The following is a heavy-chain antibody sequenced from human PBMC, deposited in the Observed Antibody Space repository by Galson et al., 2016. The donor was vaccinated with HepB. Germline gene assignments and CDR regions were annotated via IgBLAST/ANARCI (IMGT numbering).Heavy chain of an antibody. CDR1: GASVSSGSFY. V-gene: IGHV4-61*01. Sequence: SETLSLTCAVSGASVSSGSFYWNWIRQPPGKGLEWIGDINYSGSTNYNPSLKSRVTILVDTPRNQFALKLTSATAADAAVDYCARAYCGADCYRKTYWYFDLWGRGTLVNVSS. J-gene: IGHJ2*01. CDR3: ARAYCGADCYRKTYWYFDL. CDR2: INYSGST. D-gene: IGHD2-21*02.